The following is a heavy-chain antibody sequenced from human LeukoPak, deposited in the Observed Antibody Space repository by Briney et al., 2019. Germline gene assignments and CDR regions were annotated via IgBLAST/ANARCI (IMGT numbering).Heavy chain of an antibody. CDR1: GGSISSGSYY. CDR3: ATRPGSAAAIPPI. J-gene: IGHJ3*02. CDR2: LYYSGST. D-gene: IGHD6-13*01. V-gene: IGHV4-39*01. Sequence: PSETLSLTCTVSGGSISSGSYYWGWVRQPPGKGLEWIGSLYYSGSTYYNPSLKSRVTISVDTSQNQFSPKLLSVTAADTGIYYCATRPGSAAAIPPIWGQGTMVTVSS.